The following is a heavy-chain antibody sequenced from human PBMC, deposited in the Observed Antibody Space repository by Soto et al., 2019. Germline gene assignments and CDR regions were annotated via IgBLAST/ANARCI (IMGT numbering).Heavy chain of an antibody. CDR2: ISNDGSNY. CDR1: GFTFTSYA. V-gene: IGHV3-30-3*01. Sequence: GGSLRLSCAASGFTFTSYAMHWVRQAPGKGLEWVAVISNDGSNYYYADSVRGRFTISRDNSKNTLYLQMNSLRAEDTAVYYCARPALLVTTFDYWGQGTLVTVSS. D-gene: IGHD4-17*01. CDR3: ARPALLVTTFDY. J-gene: IGHJ4*02.